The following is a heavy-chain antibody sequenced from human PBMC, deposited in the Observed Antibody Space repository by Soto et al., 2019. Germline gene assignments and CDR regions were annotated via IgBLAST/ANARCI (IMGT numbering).Heavy chain of an antibody. Sequence: SETLSLTCTVSGGSISSSSYYWGWIRQPPGKGLEWIGSIYYSGSTYYNPSLKSRVTISVDTSKNQFSLKLSSVTAADTAVYYCARAVTMMANDYGMDVWGQGTTVTVSS. CDR1: GGSISSSSYY. CDR2: IYYSGST. D-gene: IGHD3-22*01. CDR3: ARAVTMMANDYGMDV. J-gene: IGHJ6*02. V-gene: IGHV4-39*01.